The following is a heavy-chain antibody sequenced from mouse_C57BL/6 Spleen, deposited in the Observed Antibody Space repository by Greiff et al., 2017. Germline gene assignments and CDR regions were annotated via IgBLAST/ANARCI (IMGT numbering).Heavy chain of an antibody. Sequence: VQLQQSGPELVKPGASVKISCKASGYSFTGYYMNWVKQSPEKSLEWIGEINPSTGGTTYNQKFKAKATLTVDKSSSTAYMQLKSLTSEASAVYYCASPSTVVAPPAWFAYWGQGTLVTVSA. CDR3: ASPSTVVAPPAWFAY. CDR2: INPSTGGT. CDR1: GYSFTGYY. D-gene: IGHD1-1*01. J-gene: IGHJ3*01. V-gene: IGHV1-42*01.